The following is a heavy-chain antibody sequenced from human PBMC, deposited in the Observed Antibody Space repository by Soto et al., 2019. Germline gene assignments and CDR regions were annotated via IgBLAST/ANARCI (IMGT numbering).Heavy chain of an antibody. CDR3: VRGGGVGLFDP. V-gene: IGHV3-11*06. CDR2: ISPGSRYP. Sequence: GGSLRLSCAGSGFTFGDSYMSWIRQAPGKGLEWLSYISPGSRYPAYADSVKCRFTIYRDNAKRSLYLQMMSLTAEDTAIYYCVRGGGVGLFDPWGQGTMVTVSS. CDR1: GFTFGDSY. D-gene: IGHD2-8*02. J-gene: IGHJ5*02.